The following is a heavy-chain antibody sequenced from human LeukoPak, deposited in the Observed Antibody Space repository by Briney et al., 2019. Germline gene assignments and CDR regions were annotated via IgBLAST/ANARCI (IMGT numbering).Heavy chain of an antibody. Sequence: GGSLRLSCAASGFTVSSIHMVWVRQAPGKGLEWVSVTYTGGNSYYADSVKGRFTISRDNSKNTLYLQMNSLRAEDTAVYYCANTRFRYSGYFFPWGQGTLVTVSS. V-gene: IGHV3-53*01. D-gene: IGHD3-22*01. J-gene: IGHJ5*02. CDR2: TYTGGNS. CDR1: GFTVSSIH. CDR3: ANTRFRYSGYFFP.